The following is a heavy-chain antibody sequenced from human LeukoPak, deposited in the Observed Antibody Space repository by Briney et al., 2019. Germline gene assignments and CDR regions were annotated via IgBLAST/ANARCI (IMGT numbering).Heavy chain of an antibody. V-gene: IGHV3-21*01. Sequence: PGGSLRLSCAASGFTFSSYSMNWVRQAPGKGLEWVSSISSSSSYIYYADSVKGRFTISRDNAKNSLYLQMNSLRAEDTAVYYCASDKAVPYAFDIWGQGTMVTVSS. CDR1: GFTFSSYS. D-gene: IGHD6-19*01. CDR3: ASDKAVPYAFDI. J-gene: IGHJ3*02. CDR2: ISSSSSYI.